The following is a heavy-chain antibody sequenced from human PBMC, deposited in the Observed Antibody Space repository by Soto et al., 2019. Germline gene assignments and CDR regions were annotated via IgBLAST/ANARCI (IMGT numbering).Heavy chain of an antibody. J-gene: IGHJ3*02. CDR2: ISGGGDST. D-gene: IGHD3-3*01. V-gene: IGHV3-23*01. Sequence: GGSLRLSCAASGFTFTNFAMSWVRRAPGKGLEWVSSISGGGDSTYYADSVKGRFTISRDNSKNTLYLQMNSLRAEDTAVYYCAKALLESYDAFDIWGQGTMVTVSS. CDR1: GFTFTNFA. CDR3: AKALLESYDAFDI.